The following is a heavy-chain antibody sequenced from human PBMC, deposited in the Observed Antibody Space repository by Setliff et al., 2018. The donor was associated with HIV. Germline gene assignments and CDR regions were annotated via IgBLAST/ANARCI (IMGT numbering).Heavy chain of an antibody. V-gene: IGHV3-74*01. Sequence: GGSLRLSCAASGYNFGIYWMHWVRQVPGKGLVWVSHINSDGSGTKYADSVKGRFTISRDNSKNTLYLQMNGLRVEDTAVYYCAKDGISGGAYPPYYFDYWGHGTLVTVSS. J-gene: IGHJ4*01. CDR1: GYNFGIYW. CDR2: INSDGSGT. D-gene: IGHD2-15*01. CDR3: AKDGISGGAYPPYYFDY.